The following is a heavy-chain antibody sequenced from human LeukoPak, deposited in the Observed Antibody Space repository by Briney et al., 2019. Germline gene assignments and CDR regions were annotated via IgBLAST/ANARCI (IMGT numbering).Heavy chain of an antibody. V-gene: IGHV3-53*01. J-gene: IGHJ4*02. CDR3: ARAWTGDY. CDR2: IYPNGRT. D-gene: IGHD3/OR15-3a*01. Sequence: GGSLRLSCAASGFTFSTYTMNWVRQAPGKGLDWVSIIYPNGRTYYADSVKGRFTISRDNSKNTLNLQMNSLRVEDTAVYYCARAWTGDYWGQGTLVTVFS. CDR1: GFTFSTYT.